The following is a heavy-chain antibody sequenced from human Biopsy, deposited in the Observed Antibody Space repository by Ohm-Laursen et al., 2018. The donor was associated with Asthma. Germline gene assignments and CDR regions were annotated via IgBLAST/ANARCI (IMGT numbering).Heavy chain of an antibody. CDR2: INSVFGTT. Sequence: ASVKVSCKSLGGTFNTYVIGWVRQAPGQGLEWMGGINSVFGTTTYPQKFQDRDTITADDSTSTVYMEWSSLRSEDTVVYYCARKAGSCISRTCYSLDFWGQGTLVTVSS. J-gene: IGHJ4*02. CDR3: ARKAGSCISRTCYSLDF. CDR1: GGTFNTYV. D-gene: IGHD2-2*01. V-gene: IGHV1-69*13.